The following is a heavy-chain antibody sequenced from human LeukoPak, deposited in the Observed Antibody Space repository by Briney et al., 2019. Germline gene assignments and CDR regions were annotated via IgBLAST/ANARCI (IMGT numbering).Heavy chain of an antibody. J-gene: IGHJ4*02. CDR1: GGSISSYY. D-gene: IGHD2-15*01. Sequence: SEALSLTCTVSGGSISSYYWSWIRQPPGKGLEWIGEINHSGSTNYNPSLKSRVTISVDTSKNQFSLKLSSVTAADTAVYYCARGLGYCSGGSCVGIDYWGQGTLVTVSS. V-gene: IGHV4-34*01. CDR2: INHSGST. CDR3: ARGLGYCSGGSCVGIDY.